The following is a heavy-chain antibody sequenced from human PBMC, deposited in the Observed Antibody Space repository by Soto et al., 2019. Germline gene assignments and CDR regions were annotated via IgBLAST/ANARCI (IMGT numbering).Heavy chain of an antibody. J-gene: IGHJ4*02. D-gene: IGHD3-22*01. V-gene: IGHV1-69*01. CDR1: GGTFSSYA. CDR3: ARLEDSSGYYYPFDY. CDR2: IIPIFGTA. Sequence: QVQLVQSGAEVKKPGSSVKVSFKASGGTFSSYAISWVRQAPGQGLEWMGGIIPIFGTANYAQKFQGRVTISADEATSTAYMELSSLRSEDTAVYYCARLEDSSGYYYPFDYWGQGTLVTVSS.